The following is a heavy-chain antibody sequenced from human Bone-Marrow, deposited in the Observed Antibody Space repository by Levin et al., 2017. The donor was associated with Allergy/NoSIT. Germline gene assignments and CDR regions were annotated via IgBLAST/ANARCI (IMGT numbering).Heavy chain of an antibody. D-gene: IGHD6-19*01. CDR1: GGSVSSGTYY. CDR3: ARNRIRVSGGHDYYYGMDV. CDR2: VNYRGVT. J-gene: IGHJ6*02. Sequence: SETLSLTCSVSGGSVSSGTYYWSWIRRPPGKGLEWIGYVNYRGVTNYNPSLKSRVTISVDASKNEFALKVTSVTAADTAVYYCARNRIRVSGGHDYYYGMDVWGQGTTVTVSS. V-gene: IGHV4-61*01.